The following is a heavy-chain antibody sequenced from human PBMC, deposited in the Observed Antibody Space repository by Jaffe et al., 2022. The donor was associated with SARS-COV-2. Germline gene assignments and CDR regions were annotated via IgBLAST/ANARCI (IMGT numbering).Heavy chain of an antibody. CDR3: ARATHYGSGSLPKVGTYYYYYGMDV. CDR2: INHSGST. CDR1: GGSFSGYY. D-gene: IGHD3-10*01. J-gene: IGHJ6*02. V-gene: IGHV4-34*01. Sequence: QVQLQQWGAGLLKPSETLSLTCAVYGGSFSGYYWSWIRQPPGKGLEWIGEINHSGSTNYNPSLKSRVTISVDTSKNQFSLKLSSVTAADTAVYYCARATHYGSGSLPKVGTYYYYYGMDVWGQGTTVTVSS.